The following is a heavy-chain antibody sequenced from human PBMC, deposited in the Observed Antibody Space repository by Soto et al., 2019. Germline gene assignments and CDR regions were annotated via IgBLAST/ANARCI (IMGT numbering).Heavy chain of an antibody. CDR1: GLTFSNYW. Sequence: GGSLRLSCAVSGLTFSNYWMNWVRQAPGKGLVWVSRINSDGSSTDYADYVKGRFTISRDNARNTLYLEMHSLRAEDTALYYCGRGGRIVAAASVDWGQGTLVTVS. J-gene: IGHJ4*02. V-gene: IGHV3-74*01. D-gene: IGHD6-25*01. CDR2: INSDGSST. CDR3: GRGGRIVAAASVD.